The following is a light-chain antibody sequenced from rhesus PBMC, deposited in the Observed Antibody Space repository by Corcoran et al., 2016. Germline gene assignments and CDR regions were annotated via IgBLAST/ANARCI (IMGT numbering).Light chain of an antibody. CDR3: YQHSSGLT. Sequence: QVILTQSPATLSLSPGGRATLSCRASQSVSSYLVWYQQKPGQAPRPLIYGASSRATGIPDRVSGSGSGTELTLTISSLEPEDVGVYHCYQHSSGLTFGGGTKVELK. CDR2: GAS. CDR1: QSVSSY. V-gene: IGKV3-10*01. J-gene: IGKJ4*01.